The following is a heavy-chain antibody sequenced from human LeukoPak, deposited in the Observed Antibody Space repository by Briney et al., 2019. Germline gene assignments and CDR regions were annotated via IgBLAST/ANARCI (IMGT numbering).Heavy chain of an antibody. CDR1: GFTFSSYA. J-gene: IGHJ3*02. CDR3: AGDQYGLHAFDI. D-gene: IGHD2-2*01. CDR2: ISYDGSNK. Sequence: GGSLRLSCAASGFTFSSYARHWFRQAPGKGLEWVAVISYDGSNKYYADSVKGRFTISRDNSKNTLYLQMNSLRAEDTAVYYCAGDQYGLHAFDIWGQGTMVTVSS. V-gene: IGHV3-30-3*01.